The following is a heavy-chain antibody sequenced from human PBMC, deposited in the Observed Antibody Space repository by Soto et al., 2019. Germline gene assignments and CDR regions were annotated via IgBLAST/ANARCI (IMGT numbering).Heavy chain of an antibody. CDR3: ARDRSSWYSIRWFDP. J-gene: IGHJ5*02. Sequence: GASVKVSCKASGGTFSSYTISWVRQAPGQGLEWMGWISAYNGNTNYAQKLQGRVTMTTDTSTSTAYMELRSLRSDDTAVYYCARDRSSWYSIRWFDPWGQGTLVTVSS. CDR1: GGTFSSYT. D-gene: IGHD6-13*01. CDR2: ISAYNGNT. V-gene: IGHV1-18*01.